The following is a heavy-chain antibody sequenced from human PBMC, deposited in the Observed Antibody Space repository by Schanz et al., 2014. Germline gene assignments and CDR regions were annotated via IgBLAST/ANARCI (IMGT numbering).Heavy chain of an antibody. D-gene: IGHD2-8*02. CDR3: AKSLESCPGGRCSRGYFDY. V-gene: IGHV3-66*01. J-gene: IGHJ4*02. CDR2: INTGVNT. CDR1: GFTFSAYY. Sequence: EVQLAESGGGLVQPGGSLRLSCAASGFTFSAYYMDWVRQAPGKGLEWVSAINTGVNTYYADSVRGRFTMSRDNAENTLFLQMNSLRAEDTAVYYCAKSLESCPGGRCSRGYFDYWGQGTLVTVSS.